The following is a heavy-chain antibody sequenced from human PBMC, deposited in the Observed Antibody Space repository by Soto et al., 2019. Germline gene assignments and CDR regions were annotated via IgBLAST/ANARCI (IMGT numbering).Heavy chain of an antibody. CDR2: IRSKANSYAT. CDR1: GFTFSGSA. D-gene: IGHD2-15*01. Sequence: GGSLRLSCAASGFTFSGSAMHWVRQASGKGLEWVGRIRSKANSYATAYAASVKGRFTISRDDSKNTAYLQMNSLKTEDTAVYYCTRTGARVAATMAGYYYYYMDVWGKGTTVTVSS. CDR3: TRTGARVAATMAGYYYYYMDV. V-gene: IGHV3-73*01. J-gene: IGHJ6*03.